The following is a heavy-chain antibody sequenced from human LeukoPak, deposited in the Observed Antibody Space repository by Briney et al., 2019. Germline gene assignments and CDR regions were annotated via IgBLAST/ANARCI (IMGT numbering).Heavy chain of an antibody. CDR3: AGIDIYYYDSSGYYSFDY. CDR2: INHSGST. CDR1: GGSFGGYY. J-gene: IGHJ4*02. Sequence: SSETLSLTCAVYGGSFGGYYWSWIRQPPGKGLEWIGEINHSGSTNYNPSLKSRVTISVDTPKNQFSLKLGSVTAADTAVYYCAGIDIYYYDSSGYYSFDYWGQGTLVTVSS. V-gene: IGHV4-34*01. D-gene: IGHD3-22*01.